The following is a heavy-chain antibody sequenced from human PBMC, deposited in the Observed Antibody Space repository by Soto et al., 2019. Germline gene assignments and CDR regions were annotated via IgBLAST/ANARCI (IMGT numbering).Heavy chain of an antibody. CDR2: INAGNGNT. CDR1: GYTFTSYA. CDR3: ARDRRITMVRGVIRPQFDP. V-gene: IGHV1-3*01. Sequence: QVQLVQSGAEMKKPGASVKVSCKASGYTFTSYAMHWVRQAPGQRLEWMGWINAGNGNTKYSQKFQGRVTITRDTSASTAYMELSSLRSEDTAVYYCARDRRITMVRGVIRPQFDPWGQGTLVTVSS. J-gene: IGHJ5*02. D-gene: IGHD3-10*01.